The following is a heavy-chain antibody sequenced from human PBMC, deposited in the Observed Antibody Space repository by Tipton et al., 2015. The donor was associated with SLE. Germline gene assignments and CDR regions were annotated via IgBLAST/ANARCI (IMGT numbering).Heavy chain of an antibody. Sequence: QVQLVQSGAEVKKPGASVKVSCKASGYTFTGHYMHWVRQAPGQGLEWMGWISAYNGNTNYAQKLQGRVTMTTDTSTSTAYMELRSLRSDDTAVYYCARNYEYYDILTGYYTGYYYYGMDVWGQGTTVTVSS. CDR3: ARNYEYYDILTGYYTGYYYYGMDV. CDR1: GYTFTGHY. J-gene: IGHJ6*02. D-gene: IGHD3-9*01. CDR2: ISAYNGNT. V-gene: IGHV1-18*04.